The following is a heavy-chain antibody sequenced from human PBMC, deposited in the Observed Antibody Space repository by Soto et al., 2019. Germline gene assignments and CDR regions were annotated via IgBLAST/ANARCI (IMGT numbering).Heavy chain of an antibody. CDR1: GYNFTTYW. D-gene: IGHD1-26*01. V-gene: IGHV5-51*01. CDR2: FYPGDSDA. J-gene: IGHJ6*04. CDR3: ARGGKGGSHFYAMGV. Sequence: GESLKISCVTSGYNFTTYWVAWVRQMPGKGLECVGIFYPGDSDATYGPSFLGQVTISADRSTSTAYLQWSSLKASDTAMYFCARGGKGGSHFYAMGVWGKGTTVTVSS.